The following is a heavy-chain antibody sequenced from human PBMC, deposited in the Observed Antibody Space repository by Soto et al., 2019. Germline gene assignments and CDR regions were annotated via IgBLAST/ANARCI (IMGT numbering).Heavy chain of an antibody. CDR1: GGSFSGYY. J-gene: IGHJ5*02. V-gene: IGHV4-34*01. CDR2: INHSGST. D-gene: IGHD6-13*01. CDR3: ARGRGSSKNVGGSWFDP. Sequence: SETLSLTCAVYGGSFSGYYWSWIRQPPGKGLEWIGEINHSGSTNYNPSLKSRVTISVDTSKNQFSLKLSSVTAADTAVYYCARGRGSSKNVGGSWFDPWGRGTLVTVSS.